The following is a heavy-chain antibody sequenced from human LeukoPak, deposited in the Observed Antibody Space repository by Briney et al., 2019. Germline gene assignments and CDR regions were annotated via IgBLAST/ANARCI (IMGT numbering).Heavy chain of an antibody. CDR3: AGGSGYSSGWVDY. CDR1: GYTFTGYY. V-gene: IGHV1-2*06. CDR2: INPNSGGT. Sequence: ASVKVSCKASGYTFTGYYMHWVRRAPGQGLEWMGRINPNSGGTNYAQKSQGRVTMTRDTSISTAYMELSRLRSDDTAVYYCAGGSGYSSGWVDYWGQGTLVTVSS. D-gene: IGHD6-19*01. J-gene: IGHJ4*02.